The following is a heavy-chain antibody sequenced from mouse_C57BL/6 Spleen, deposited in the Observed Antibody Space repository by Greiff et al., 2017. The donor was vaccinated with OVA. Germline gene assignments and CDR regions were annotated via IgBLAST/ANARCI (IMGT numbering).Heavy chain of an antibody. Sequence: VQLQQSGAELVRPGASVTLSCKASGYTFTDYEMHWVKQTPVHGLEWIGAIDPETGGTAYNQKFKGKAILTADKSSSTAYVELRSLTSEDSAVYYCTRDYGFAYWGQGTLVTVSA. J-gene: IGHJ3*01. V-gene: IGHV1-15*01. CDR2: IDPETGGT. D-gene: IGHD1-1*01. CDR1: GYTFTDYE. CDR3: TRDYGFAY.